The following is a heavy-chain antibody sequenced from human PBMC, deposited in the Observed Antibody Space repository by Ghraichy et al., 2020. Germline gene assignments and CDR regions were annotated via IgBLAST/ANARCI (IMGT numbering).Heavy chain of an antibody. CDR3: AKDSRIYYDSNGYRYFFDY. CDR1: GFTFSSYG. J-gene: IGHJ4*02. D-gene: IGHD3-22*01. V-gene: IGHV3-30*18. CDR2: ISYDGSTK. Sequence: GGSLRLSCAASGFTFSSYGIHWVRQAPGKGLEWVAVISYDGSTKYHADSVKGRFTISRDNSRNTLYLQMNSLRAEDTAVYYCAKDSRIYYDSNGYRYFFDYWGQGTLVTVSS.